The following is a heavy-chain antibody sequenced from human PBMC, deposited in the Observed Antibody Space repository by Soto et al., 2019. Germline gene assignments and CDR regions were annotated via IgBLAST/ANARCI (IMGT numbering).Heavy chain of an antibody. CDR2: IHPSGGGT. Sequence: ASLKVSCKPSGSTFNTYYLHCRRQTPGQALEWMGVIHPSGGGTTYAQKFLGRVTVTRDTSTTTVFMELSSLRSDDTAVYYCARGGHIAVVTASFEYWGQGTLVTVSS. J-gene: IGHJ4*02. D-gene: IGHD2-21*02. CDR3: ARGGHIAVVTASFEY. CDR1: GSTFNTYY. V-gene: IGHV1-46*02.